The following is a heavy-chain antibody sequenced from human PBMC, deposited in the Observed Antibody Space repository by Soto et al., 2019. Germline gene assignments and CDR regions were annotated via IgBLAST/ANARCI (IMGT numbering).Heavy chain of an antibody. Sequence: LETLSLTSPVSGGSISPYYWSWIRQPPGKGLEWIGYIYFGGTTKYNPSLKSRVSMSVDTSKNQFSLKLTSVTAADTAVYYCARLGGFFQALDSWGQGTLVTVSS. V-gene: IGHV4-59*08. D-gene: IGHD2-15*01. J-gene: IGHJ4*02. CDR2: IYFGGTT. CDR3: ARLGGFFQALDS. CDR1: GGSISPYY.